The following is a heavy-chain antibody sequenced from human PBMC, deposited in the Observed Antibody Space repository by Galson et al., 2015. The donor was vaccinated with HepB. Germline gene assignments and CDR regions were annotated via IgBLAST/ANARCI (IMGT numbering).Heavy chain of an antibody. J-gene: IGHJ6*02. D-gene: IGHD4/OR15-4a*01. CDR2: IYPADSEI. CDR1: GYSFTRHW. Sequence: QSGAEVKKPGESLKISCQGSGYSFTRHWNGWVRQMPGKGLESMGIIYPADSEIRYSLSFQGQVTNSADKSISTAYLHWTSLKASDTAMYYCARLGNEDYHYYGMDVWGQGTTVTVSS. V-gene: IGHV5-51*01. CDR3: ARLGNEDYHYYGMDV.